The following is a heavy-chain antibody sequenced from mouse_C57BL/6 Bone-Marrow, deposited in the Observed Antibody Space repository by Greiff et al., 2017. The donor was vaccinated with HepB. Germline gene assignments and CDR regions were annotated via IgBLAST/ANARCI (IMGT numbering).Heavy chain of an antibody. CDR3: ASHRYGSRRDWYCDG. CDR2: IYPGDGDT. J-gene: IGHJ1*03. Sequence: VQLQQSGAELVKPGASVKISCKASGYAFSSYWMNWVKQRPGKGLEWIGQIYPGDGDTNYNGKFKGKATRTADKSSSPAYMQLSSLTSEDSAVYFCASHRYGSRRDWYCDGWGTGTTVTVSS. D-gene: IGHD1-1*01. V-gene: IGHV1-80*01. CDR1: GYAFSSYW.